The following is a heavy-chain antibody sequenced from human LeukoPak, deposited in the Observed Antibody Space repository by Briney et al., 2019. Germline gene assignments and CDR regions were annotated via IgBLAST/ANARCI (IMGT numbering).Heavy chain of an antibody. J-gene: IGHJ4*02. CDR2: IIPIFGTA. CDR1: GGTFSSYA. D-gene: IGHD3-16*01. CDR3: ANLRRLGGELWLSYFDC. V-gene: IGHV1-69*13. Sequence: ASVKVSCEASGGTFSSYAISWVRQAPGQGLEWMGGIIPIFGTANYAQKFQGRVTITADESTSTAYMELSSLRSEDTAVYYCANLRRLGGELWLSYFDCWGQGTLVTVSS.